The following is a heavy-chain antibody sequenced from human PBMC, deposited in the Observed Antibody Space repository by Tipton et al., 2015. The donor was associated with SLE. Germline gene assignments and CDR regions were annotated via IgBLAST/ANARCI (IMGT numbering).Heavy chain of an antibody. J-gene: IGHJ4*02. V-gene: IGHV1-3*01. D-gene: IGHD1-26*01. CDR2: INAGNGNT. Sequence: QSGAEVKKPGASVKVSCKASGYTFTSYAMHWVRQAPGQRLEWMGWINAGNGNTKYSQKFQGTVTITRDTSASTAYMELSSLRSEDTAVYYCASPVVGAPHGFDYWGQGTLVTVSS. CDR3: ASPVVGAPHGFDY. CDR1: GYTFTSYA.